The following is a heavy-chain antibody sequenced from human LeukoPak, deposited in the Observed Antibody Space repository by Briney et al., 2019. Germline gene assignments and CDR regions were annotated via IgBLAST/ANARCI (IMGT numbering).Heavy chain of an antibody. D-gene: IGHD4-17*01. CDR3: ARNATTVNHVYKYFDY. CDR1: GGSMNGGLYY. V-gene: IGHV4-39*01. Sequence: SETLSLTCSVSGGSMNGGLYYWAWIRQSPGKGLEWIGSAFNSGSTSYNPSLKSLVTISVDTSKNQFSLKLTSVTAADTAVYYCARNATTVNHVYKYFDYWGQGALVTVSS. CDR2: AFNSGST. J-gene: IGHJ4*02.